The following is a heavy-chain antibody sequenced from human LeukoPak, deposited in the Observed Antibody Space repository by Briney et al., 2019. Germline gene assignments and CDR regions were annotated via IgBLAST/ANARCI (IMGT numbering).Heavy chain of an antibody. V-gene: IGHV1-46*01. CDR1: GYTFTSYD. CDR2: INPSSGST. D-gene: IGHD5-18*01. Sequence: GASVKVSCKASGYTFTSYDINWVRQAPGQGLEWMGMINPSSGSTNYAQKFQGRVTMTRDTSASIVYMELSSLRSEDTAVYYCARVGPGYSYGFDYWGQGTLVTVSS. J-gene: IGHJ4*02. CDR3: ARVGPGYSYGFDY.